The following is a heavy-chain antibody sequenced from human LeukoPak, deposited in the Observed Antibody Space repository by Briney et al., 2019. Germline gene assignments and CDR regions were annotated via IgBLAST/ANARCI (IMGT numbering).Heavy chain of an antibody. CDR1: GFTFSNAW. CDR2: ITGSGGST. V-gene: IGHV3-23*01. CDR3: AKSYCSGGSCWDAFDI. D-gene: IGHD2-15*01. Sequence: GGSLRLSCAASGFTFSNAWMSWVRQAPGKGLEWVSVITGSGGSTYYADSVKGRFTISRDNSKNTLYLQMNSLRAEDTAVYYCAKSYCSGGSCWDAFDIWGQGTMVTVSS. J-gene: IGHJ3*02.